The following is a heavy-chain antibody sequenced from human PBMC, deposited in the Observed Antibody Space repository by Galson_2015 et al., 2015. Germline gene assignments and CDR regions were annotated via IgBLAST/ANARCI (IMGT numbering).Heavy chain of an antibody. CDR3: AREKDSSGYYTGYYGMDV. V-gene: IGHV4-34*01. D-gene: IGHD3-22*01. CDR1: GGSFSGYY. CDR2: INHSGST. Sequence: SETLSLTCAVYGGSFSGYYWSWIRQPPGKGLEWIGEINHSGSTNYNPSLKSRVTISVDTSKNQFSLKLSSVTAADTAVYYCAREKDSSGYYTGYYGMDVWGQGTTVTVSS. J-gene: IGHJ6*02.